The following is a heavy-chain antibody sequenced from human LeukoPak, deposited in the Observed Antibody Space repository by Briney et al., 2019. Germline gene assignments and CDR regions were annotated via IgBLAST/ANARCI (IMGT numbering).Heavy chain of an antibody. CDR2: IYPGDSDT. J-gene: IGHJ4*02. V-gene: IGHV5-51*01. CDR1: GYSFTSYW. CDR3: ARRRDGYNYYFDY. Sequence: GESLKISCKGSGYSFTSYWIGWVRQMPGKGLEWMGIIYPGDSDTRYSPSFQGQVTISADKSISTPYLQWSSLKASDTAMYHCARRRDGYNYYFDYWGQGTLVTVSS. D-gene: IGHD5-24*01.